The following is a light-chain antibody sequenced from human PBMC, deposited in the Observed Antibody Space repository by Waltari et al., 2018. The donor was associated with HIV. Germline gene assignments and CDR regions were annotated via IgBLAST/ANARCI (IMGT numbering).Light chain of an antibody. Sequence: SYELTQPPSVSVSPGQTASITSSRDKLGDQYACWYQQKPGQSPVLLIYQDSKRPSGTPERFSGSNSGNTATLTISGTQAMDEADYYCQAWDSRRVFGGGTKLTVL. CDR1: KLGDQY. CDR2: QDS. J-gene: IGLJ2*01. V-gene: IGLV3-1*01. CDR3: QAWDSRRV.